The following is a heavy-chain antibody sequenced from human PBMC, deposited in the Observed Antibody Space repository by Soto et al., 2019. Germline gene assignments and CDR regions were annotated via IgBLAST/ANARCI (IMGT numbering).Heavy chain of an antibody. D-gene: IGHD6-6*01. J-gene: IGHJ6*03. Sequence: PSETLSLTSAVYGGSFSGHYWSWIRQPPGKGLEWIGEINHSGSTNYNPSLKSRVTISVDTSKNQFSLKLSSVTAADTAVYYCATSIAARSPLSYYYYMDVWGKGTTVTFPS. CDR1: GGSFSGHY. CDR3: ATSIAARSPLSYYYYMDV. CDR2: INHSGST. V-gene: IGHV4-34*01.